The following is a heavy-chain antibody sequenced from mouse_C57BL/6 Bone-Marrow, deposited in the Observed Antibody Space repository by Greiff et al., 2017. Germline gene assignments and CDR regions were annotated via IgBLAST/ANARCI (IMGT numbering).Heavy chain of an antibody. D-gene: IGHD4-1*01. CDR3: ARGWDYYAMDY. V-gene: IGHV5-4*01. Sequence: EVQRVESGGGLVKPGGSLKLSCAASGFTFSSYAMSWVRQTPEKRLEWVATISDGGSYTYYPDNVKGRFTISRDNAKNNLYLQLSHLKSDDTAMYYCARGWDYYAMDYWGQGTSVTVSS. CDR2: ISDGGSYT. CDR1: GFTFSSYA. J-gene: IGHJ4*01.